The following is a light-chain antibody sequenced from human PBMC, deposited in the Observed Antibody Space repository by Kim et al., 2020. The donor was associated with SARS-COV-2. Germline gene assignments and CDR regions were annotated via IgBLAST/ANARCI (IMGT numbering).Light chain of an antibody. Sequence: SYELTQPPSVSVSPGQTASITCSGDKLGDKYACWYQQKPGQSPVLVIYQDSKRPSGIPERFSGSNSGNTATLTISGTQAMDEADYYCQAWDSSTSVVFGGGTKRTV. CDR3: QAWDSSTSVV. V-gene: IGLV3-1*01. CDR1: KLGDKY. J-gene: IGLJ2*01. CDR2: QDS.